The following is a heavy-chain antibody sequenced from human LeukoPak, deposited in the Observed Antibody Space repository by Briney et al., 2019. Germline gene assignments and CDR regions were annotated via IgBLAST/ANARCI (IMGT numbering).Heavy chain of an antibody. CDR3: ARHFHPAETTGGYFDL. Sequence: GESLQISCQSSGYHFTPYWIVWVRPLPGKGLEWMGITFAGYSYTIYSPSFQGQVTISVDKSISTAYLQWSSLKASDTAMYYCARHFHPAETTGGYFDLWGRGTLVTVSA. CDR1: GYHFTPYW. V-gene: IGHV5-51*01. D-gene: IGHD4-17*01. J-gene: IGHJ2*01. CDR2: TFAGYSYT.